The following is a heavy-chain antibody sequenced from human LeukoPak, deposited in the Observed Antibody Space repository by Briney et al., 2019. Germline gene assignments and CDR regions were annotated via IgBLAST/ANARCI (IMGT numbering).Heavy chain of an antibody. Sequence: SETLSLTCTVSGGSISSYYWSWIRQPAGKGLEWIGRIYTSGSTNYNPSLKSRVTMSVDTSKNQFSLKLSSVTAADTAVYYCARVSGTTGTTSWFDPWGQGTLVTVSS. CDR3: ARVSGTTGTTSWFDP. J-gene: IGHJ5*02. D-gene: IGHD1-1*01. V-gene: IGHV4-4*07. CDR2: IYTSGST. CDR1: GGSISSYY.